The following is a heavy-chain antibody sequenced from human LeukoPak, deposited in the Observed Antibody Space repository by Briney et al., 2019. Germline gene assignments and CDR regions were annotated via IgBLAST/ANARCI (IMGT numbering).Heavy chain of an antibody. D-gene: IGHD6-19*01. J-gene: IGHJ4*02. CDR1: GFTVSDNY. CDR2: LDSGGSA. CDR3: ARWVPVAGRGPFDY. Sequence: PGGSLRLSCAASGFTVSDNYMSWFRQAPGKGLEWLSVLDSGGSAIYADSVRGRFTISRDNAKNSLYLQMNSLRAEDTAVYYCARWVPVAGRGPFDYWGQGTLVTVSS. V-gene: IGHV3-66*01.